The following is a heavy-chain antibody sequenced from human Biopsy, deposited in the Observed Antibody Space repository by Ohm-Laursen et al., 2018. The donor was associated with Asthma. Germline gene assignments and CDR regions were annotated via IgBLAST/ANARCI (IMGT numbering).Heavy chain of an antibody. CDR2: IYHRDTT. V-gene: IGHV4-30-2*01. CDR1: GGSINSGGYS. CDR3: ARGRSGDWLYYFDY. Sequence: TLSLTCAVSGGSINSGGYSWTWIRQPPGKGLEWIGYIYHRDTTYYNPSLKSRVTISLDGSKNQFSLKLSSVTAADTAMYYCARGRSGDWLYYFDYWGQGALATVSS. J-gene: IGHJ4*02. D-gene: IGHD2-21*01.